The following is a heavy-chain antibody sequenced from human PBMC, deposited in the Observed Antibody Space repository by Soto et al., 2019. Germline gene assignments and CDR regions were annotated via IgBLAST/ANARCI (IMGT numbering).Heavy chain of an antibody. V-gene: IGHV1-69*13. D-gene: IGHD6-13*01. CDR1: GGTFSSYA. CDR2: IIPIFSTA. Sequence: GASVKVSCKASGGTFSSYAISWVRQAPGQGLEWMGGIIPIFSTANYAQKFQGRVTITADESTSTAYMELSSLRSEDTAVYYCARVQRVGSSWYNPNYYYYYGMDVWGQGTTVTVSS. CDR3: ARVQRVGSSWYNPNYYYYYGMDV. J-gene: IGHJ6*02.